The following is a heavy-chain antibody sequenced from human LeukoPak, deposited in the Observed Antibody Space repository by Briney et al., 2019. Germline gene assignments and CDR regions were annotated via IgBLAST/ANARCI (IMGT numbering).Heavy chain of an antibody. CDR3: AREEVAAADVPPMGPDY. D-gene: IGHD6-13*01. Sequence: GASVKVSCKASGYTFTSHYMHWVRQAPGQGLEWMGIINPSGGSTSYAQKFQGRVTMTRDTSTSTVYMELSSLRSEDTAVYYCAREEVAAADVPPMGPDYWGQGTLVTVSS. V-gene: IGHV1-46*01. CDR2: INPSGGST. J-gene: IGHJ4*02. CDR1: GYTFTSHY.